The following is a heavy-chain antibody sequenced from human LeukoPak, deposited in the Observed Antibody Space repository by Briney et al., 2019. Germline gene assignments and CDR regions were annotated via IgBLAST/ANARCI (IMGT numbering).Heavy chain of an antibody. D-gene: IGHD2-21*01. CDR1: GFTFSSYE. Sequence: PGGSLRLSCAASGFTFSSYEMNWVRQAPGKGLEWVSYISPSGSTISYADSVKGRFTTSRDNAKNSLYLQMNSLRAEDTAIYYCAKDDSNLWHYFDYWGQGTLVTVSS. V-gene: IGHV3-48*03. CDR2: ISPSGSTI. CDR3: AKDDSNLWHYFDY. J-gene: IGHJ4*02.